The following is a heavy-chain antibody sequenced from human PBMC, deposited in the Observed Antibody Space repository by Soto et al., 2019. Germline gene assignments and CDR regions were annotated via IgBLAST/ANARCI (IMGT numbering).Heavy chain of an antibody. D-gene: IGHD2-21*01. V-gene: IGHV3-74*01. Sequence: EVHVVESGGGLVQPGGSLRLSCEASGATFANYWMHWVRQVPGKGLVWVSRISNDGSDITYADSVKGRVTASRDNTKNMLFLQMTNLIVEDTSVYYCTRDIPHTWFDSWGQGTLVTVSS. CDR3: TRDIPHTWFDS. J-gene: IGHJ5*01. CDR2: ISNDGSDI. CDR1: GATFANYW.